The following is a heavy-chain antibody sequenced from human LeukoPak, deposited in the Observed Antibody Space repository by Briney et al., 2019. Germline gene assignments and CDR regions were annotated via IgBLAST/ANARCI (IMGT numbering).Heavy chain of an antibody. Sequence: SETLSLTCTVSGDSINTYYWSWIRQPPGKGLEWIGYIYRVTSDYNPSLKSRVTMSVDMSTSQISLKLSSVTAADTAVYYCARAVGGDGSGSLWGPGTLVTVSS. V-gene: IGHV4-59*01. D-gene: IGHD3-10*01. CDR3: ARAVGGDGSGSL. J-gene: IGHJ4*02. CDR2: IYRVTS. CDR1: GDSINTYY.